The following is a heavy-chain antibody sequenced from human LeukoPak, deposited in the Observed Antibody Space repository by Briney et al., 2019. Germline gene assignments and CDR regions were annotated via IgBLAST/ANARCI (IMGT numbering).Heavy chain of an antibody. J-gene: IGHJ6*02. D-gene: IGHD3-22*01. CDR1: GYTFTSYY. CDR3: ARGVRGMIVVVTYYYGMDV. V-gene: IGHV1-46*01. Sequence: GASVKVSCKASGYTFTSYYMHWVRQAPGQGLEWMGIINPSGGSTGYAQKFQGRVTMTRDTSTSTVYMELSSLRSEDTAVYYCARGVRGMIVVVTYYYGMDVWGQGTTVTVSS. CDR2: INPSGGST.